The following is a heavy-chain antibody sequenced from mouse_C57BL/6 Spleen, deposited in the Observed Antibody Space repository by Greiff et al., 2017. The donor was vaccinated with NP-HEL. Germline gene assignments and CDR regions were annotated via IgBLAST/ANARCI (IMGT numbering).Heavy chain of an antibody. J-gene: IGHJ1*03. Sequence: LQQSGAELVRPGSSVKLSCKASYYAFMGSAMHWVKQRPGHGLEWIGSITMYGDATKYSENFKGKATLTANTSSSTAYMNRSSLTSEDSAVYYCGRGRDFDVWGTGTTVTVSS. CDR3: GRGRDFDV. V-gene: IGHV1-49*01. CDR2: ITMYGDAT. CDR1: YYAFMGSA.